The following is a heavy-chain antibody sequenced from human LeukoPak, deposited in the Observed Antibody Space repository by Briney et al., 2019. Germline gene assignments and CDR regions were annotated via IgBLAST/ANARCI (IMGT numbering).Heavy chain of an antibody. D-gene: IGHD6-19*01. V-gene: IGHV4-34*01. CDR1: GGSFSGYY. CDR2: IYYSGST. J-gene: IGHJ4*02. Sequence: SETLSLTCAVYGGSFSGYYWSWIRQPPGKGLEWIGSIYYSGSTYYNPSLKSRVTISVDTSKNQFSLKLSSVTAADTAVYYCARPWVSVAGTSHDEYSGQGTLVTVS. CDR3: ARPWVSVAGTSHDEY.